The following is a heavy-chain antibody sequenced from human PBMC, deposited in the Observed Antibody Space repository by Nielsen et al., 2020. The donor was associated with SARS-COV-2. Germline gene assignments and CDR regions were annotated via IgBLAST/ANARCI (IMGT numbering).Heavy chain of an antibody. J-gene: IGHJ6*02. Sequence: LSLTCAASGFTFSSYGMHWVRQAPGKGLEWVGRIKSKTDGGTTDYAAPVKGRFTISRDDSKNTLYLQMNSLKTEDTAVYYCTTAPSIAAAGWGDYYYYGMDVWGQGTTVTVSS. CDR1: GFTFSSYG. V-gene: IGHV3-15*01. CDR3: TTAPSIAAAGWGDYYYYGMDV. CDR2: IKSKTDGGTT. D-gene: IGHD6-13*01.